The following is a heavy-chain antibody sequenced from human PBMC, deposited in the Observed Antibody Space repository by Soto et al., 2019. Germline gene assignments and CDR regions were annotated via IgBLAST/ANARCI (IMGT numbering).Heavy chain of an antibody. J-gene: IGHJ6*02. CDR2: ISGRDEST. CDR3: AKVDDASGFLGHYAMDV. CDR1: GFPFSIYA. D-gene: IGHD6-19*01. Sequence: EVQLLESGGGLVQPGGSLRLSCAASGFPFSIYAMSWVRQAPGKGLEWVAGISGRDESTNYSDSVRGRFTLSRDNSKNPLSLQVDTLRAEDTAVYYCAKVDDASGFLGHYAMDVLGQGTTVTVSS. V-gene: IGHV3-23*01.